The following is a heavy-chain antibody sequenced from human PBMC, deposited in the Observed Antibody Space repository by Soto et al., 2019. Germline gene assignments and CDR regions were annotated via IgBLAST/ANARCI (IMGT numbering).Heavy chain of an antibody. CDR1: GFSFSTDP. V-gene: IGHV3-30-3*01. J-gene: IGHJ4*02. D-gene: IGHD6-19*01. CDR3: ARDGPIGWQGD. Sequence: QVQLVESGGGVVQPGRSLSLSCAASGFSFSTDPMHWVRQAPGQGLEWVAVMSYDGSKKYYADSAKVRFTISRDNSKNTLDPQMNSLRAEDTAGYYCARDGPIGWQGDWGQGALVTVSS. CDR2: MSYDGSKK.